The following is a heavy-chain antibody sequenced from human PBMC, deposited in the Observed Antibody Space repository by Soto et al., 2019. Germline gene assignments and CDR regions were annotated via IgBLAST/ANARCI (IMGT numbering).Heavy chain of an antibody. CDR3: GRMLSSNANCIDL. Sequence: PYETLCLTCSVYRDYIHGGGYYWTWIRQRPGKGIEWLWYRYYTGKTYYNPSLESRLTMSVDRSKNQFSLRLTSVTAADTAVYFCGRMLSSNANCIDLWGQGPLVTVSS. V-gene: IGHV4-30-4*01. CDR2: RYYTGKT. CDR1: RDYIHGGGYY. D-gene: IGHD6-13*01. J-gene: IGHJ5*02.